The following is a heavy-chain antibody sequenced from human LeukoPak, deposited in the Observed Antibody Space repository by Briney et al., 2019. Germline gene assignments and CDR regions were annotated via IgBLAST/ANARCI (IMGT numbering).Heavy chain of an antibody. J-gene: IGHJ3*02. CDR1: GFTFSSYG. D-gene: IGHD3-16*01. Sequence: RTGGSLRLSCAASGFTFSSYGMHWVRQAPGKGLEWVAVIWYDGGNKYYADSVKGRFTISRDNSKNTLYLQMNSLRAEDTAVYYCARPDRVGEPLPLAFDIWGQGTMVTVSS. V-gene: IGHV3-33*01. CDR2: IWYDGGNK. CDR3: ARPDRVGEPLPLAFDI.